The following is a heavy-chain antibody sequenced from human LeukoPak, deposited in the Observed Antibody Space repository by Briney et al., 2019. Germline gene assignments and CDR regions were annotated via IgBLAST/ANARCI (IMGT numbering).Heavy chain of an antibody. J-gene: IGHJ5*02. Sequence: PGGSLRLSCAASGFTFRSFAMNWVRQAPGKGLVWVSRIKSDGSSTSYADSVKGRFTISRDNAKNTLYVQMNSLRAEDTAVYYCARESGYHGSGFDPWGQGTLVIVSS. CDR1: GFTFRSFA. V-gene: IGHV3-74*01. CDR3: ARESGYHGSGFDP. D-gene: IGHD3-10*01. CDR2: IKSDGSST.